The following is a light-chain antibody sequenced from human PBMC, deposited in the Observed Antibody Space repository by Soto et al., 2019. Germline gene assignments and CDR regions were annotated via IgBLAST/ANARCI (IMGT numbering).Light chain of an antibody. CDR3: QQYNNWPRAT. CDR1: QSINSN. J-gene: IGKJ4*01. Sequence: IVMTQSPATLSVSLGERATLSCRASQSINSNLAWYQQKPGQAPRLLMSRASIRAAGFPARFSGSGSGTEFNITISSLQSDDSAVYYCQQYNNWPRATFGGGTKVDIK. CDR2: RAS. V-gene: IGKV3-15*01.